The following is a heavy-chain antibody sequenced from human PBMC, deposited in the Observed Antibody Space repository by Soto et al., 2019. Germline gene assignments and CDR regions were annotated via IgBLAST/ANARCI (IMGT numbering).Heavy chain of an antibody. Sequence: PGGSLRLSCAASGFTFSSYGRHWVRQAPGKGLEWVAVISYDGSNKYYADSVKGRFTISRDNSKNTLYLQMNSLRAEDTAVYYCAKDRKKNYYGSGSPRYYYYYGMDVWGQGTTVTVSS. CDR2: ISYDGSNK. CDR3: AKDRKKNYYGSGSPRYYYYYGMDV. CDR1: GFTFSSYG. J-gene: IGHJ6*02. V-gene: IGHV3-30*18. D-gene: IGHD3-10*01.